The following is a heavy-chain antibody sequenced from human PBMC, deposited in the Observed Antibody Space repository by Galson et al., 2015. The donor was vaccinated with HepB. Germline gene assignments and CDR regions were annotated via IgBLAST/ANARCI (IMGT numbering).Heavy chain of an antibody. J-gene: IGHJ5*01. CDR2: LSWNSGRI. CDR3: AKDSGSGVITWAWFDS. Sequence: SLRLSCAASGFSFDDYAMHWVRQVPGKGLEWVSGLSWNSGRIGYGDSVRGRFTISRDNAKNSLSLQMNSLRAEDTALYYCAKDSGSGVITWAWFDSWSQGTLVTVSS. D-gene: IGHD3-3*01. V-gene: IGHV3-9*01. CDR1: GFSFDDYA.